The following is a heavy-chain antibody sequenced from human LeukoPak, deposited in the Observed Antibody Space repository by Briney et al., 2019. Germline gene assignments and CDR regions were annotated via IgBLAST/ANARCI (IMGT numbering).Heavy chain of an antibody. CDR1: GFTFSSYS. Sequence: GGSLRLSCAASGFTFSSYSMNWVRRAPGKGLEWVSHISTGSSTIYYADSVKGRFTISRDNAKNSLYLQMNSLRAEDTAVYYCARWDYGGNPFDYWGQGTLVTVSS. D-gene: IGHD4-23*01. V-gene: IGHV3-48*01. CDR2: ISTGSSTI. J-gene: IGHJ4*02. CDR3: ARWDYGGNPFDY.